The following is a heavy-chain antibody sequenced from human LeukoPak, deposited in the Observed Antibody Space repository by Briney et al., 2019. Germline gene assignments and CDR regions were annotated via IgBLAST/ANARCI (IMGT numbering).Heavy chain of an antibody. D-gene: IGHD3-22*01. CDR1: AGSVNSGSYY. CDR3: ARHEGSYYDKSGYTFDY. CDR2: IHHSGNT. V-gene: IGHV4-39*01. Sequence: SDTLSLTCTVSAGSVNSGSYYWGWIRQPPGKGLEWIGSIHHSGNTYYNASLKSRVTISVDTSKNQFFLKLISVTAADGAVYYCARHEGSYYDKSGYTFDYWGQGTLVTVSS. J-gene: IGHJ4*02.